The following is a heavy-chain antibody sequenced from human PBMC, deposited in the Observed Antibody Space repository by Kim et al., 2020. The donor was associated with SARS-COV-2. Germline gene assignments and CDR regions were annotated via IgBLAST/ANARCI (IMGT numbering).Heavy chain of an antibody. D-gene: IGHD6-25*01. CDR2: INEDGTMI. V-gene: IGHV3-7*01. CDR3: ARDQAAAGL. J-gene: IGHJ4*02. CDR1: GLNFNYYW. Sequence: GGSLRLSCAASGLNFNYYWMSWVRQAPGKGLEWVANINEDGTMINYVGSVEGRFTISRDNAKNSLYLHMSSLGSEDTATYYCARDQAAAGLWGQGTLVTV.